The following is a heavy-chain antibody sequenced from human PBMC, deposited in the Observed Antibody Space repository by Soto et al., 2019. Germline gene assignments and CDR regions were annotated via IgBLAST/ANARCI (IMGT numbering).Heavy chain of an antibody. CDR1: GFTSSNYW. D-gene: IGHD5-12*01. V-gene: IGHV3-7*01. J-gene: IGHJ4*02. Sequence: GGSLRLSCEASGFTSSNYWMTWVRQAPGKGLEWVANIKQDGSEKYYVDSVKGRFIISRDNVKNSLYLQMNSLRVEDTAVYYCARDLWGGYDFRGQGTQVTVSP. CDR3: ARDLWGGYDF. CDR2: IKQDGSEK.